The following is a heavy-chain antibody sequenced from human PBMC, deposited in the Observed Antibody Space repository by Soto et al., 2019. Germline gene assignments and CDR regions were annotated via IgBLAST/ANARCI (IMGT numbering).Heavy chain of an antibody. J-gene: IGHJ4*02. V-gene: IGHV1-58*01. CDR2: IVVGSGNT. CDR3: AATSSIAARLLDY. D-gene: IGHD6-6*01. Sequence: SVKVSCKASGFTFTSSAVQWVRQARGQRLEWIGWIVVGSGNTNYAQKFQERVTITRDMSTSTAYMELSSLRSEDTAVYYCAATSSIAARLLDYWGQGTLVTVSS. CDR1: GFTFTSSA.